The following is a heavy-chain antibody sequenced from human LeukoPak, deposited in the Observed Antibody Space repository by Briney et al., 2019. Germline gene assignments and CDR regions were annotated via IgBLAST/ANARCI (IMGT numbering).Heavy chain of an antibody. V-gene: IGHV3-11*01. CDR1: GFTFSDYY. CDR3: ARVEKRVYYDSSGNTLDY. D-gene: IGHD3-22*01. J-gene: IGHJ4*02. CDR2: ISSSGRTI. Sequence: PGGSLRLSCAASGFTFSDYYMSWIRQAPGKGLEWVSYISSSGRTIYYADSVKGRFTISRDNAKNSLYLQMNSLRAEDTAVYYCARVEKRVYYDSSGNTLDYWGQGTLVTVSS.